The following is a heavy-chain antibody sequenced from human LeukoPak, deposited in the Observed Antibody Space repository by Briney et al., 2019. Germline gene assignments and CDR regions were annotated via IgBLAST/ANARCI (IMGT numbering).Heavy chain of an antibody. Sequence: SETLFLTCTVSGGSISSYYWSWIRQPPGKGLEWIGYIYYSGSTNYNPSLKSRVTISVDTPKNQFSLKLSSVTAADTAVYYCARDIYDYVWGSYPLWGQGTLVTVSS. CDR1: GGSISSYY. CDR2: IYYSGST. V-gene: IGHV4-59*01. D-gene: IGHD3-16*02. CDR3: ARDIYDYVWGSYPL. J-gene: IGHJ4*02.